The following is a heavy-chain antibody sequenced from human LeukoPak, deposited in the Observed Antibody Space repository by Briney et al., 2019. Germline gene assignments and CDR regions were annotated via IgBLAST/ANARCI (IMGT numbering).Heavy chain of an antibody. CDR3: ARVNCILMIGH. Sequence: SDTLSLTCSVSGRSIRSFYWGCMRQPPPKGAEWIGYIYYSGSPHFNPSLKSRDTISVDTSKNPFSLKLSSVPAADTAVYYCARVNCILMIGHWGQATLVTVAS. J-gene: IGHJ4*02. V-gene: IGHV4-59*08. D-gene: IGHD3-22*01. CDR2: IYYSGSP. CDR1: GRSIRSFY.